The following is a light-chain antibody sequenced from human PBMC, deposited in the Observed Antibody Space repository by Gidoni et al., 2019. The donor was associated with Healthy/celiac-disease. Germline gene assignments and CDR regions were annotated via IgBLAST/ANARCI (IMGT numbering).Light chain of an antibody. J-gene: IGLJ2*01. CDR2: DVS. V-gene: IGLV2-14*03. CDR3: SSYTSSSTVV. CDR1: SSEVGGYNY. Sequence: HSALAHPASVSGSPVQSLTIPCTGTSSEVGGYNYVSWYQQHPGKAPKLMIYDVSNLPSGVSNRFSGSKSGNTASLTISGLQAEDEADYYCSSYTSSSTVVFGGGTKLTVL.